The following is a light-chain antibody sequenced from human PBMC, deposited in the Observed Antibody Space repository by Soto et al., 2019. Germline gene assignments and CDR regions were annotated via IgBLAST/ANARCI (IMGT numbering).Light chain of an antibody. CDR2: GAS. J-gene: IGKJ2*01. V-gene: IGKV3-15*01. CDR1: QSVGNT. Sequence: EIVMTQSPATVSVSPGERATLSCRASQSVGNTLAWYQQKPGQAPRLLIYGASTRDTGIPTRFSGSGSGTEFTLTISSLRSEDFAVYYCQQYNTWPPYTFGQGTKLEIK. CDR3: QQYNTWPPYT.